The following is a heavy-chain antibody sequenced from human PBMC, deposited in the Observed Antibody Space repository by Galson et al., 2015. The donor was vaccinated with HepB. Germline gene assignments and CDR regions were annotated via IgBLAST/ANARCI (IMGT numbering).Heavy chain of an antibody. CDR1: LLSVSSNY. CDR3: AILTPNTYLLNI. V-gene: IGHV3-53*01. CDR2: IYSHVGT. J-gene: IGHJ4*01. D-gene: IGHD3-9*01. Sequence: SLRLSCAASLLSVSSNYMSWVRQAPGKGLGWLSVIYSHVGTYTADSVKGRFTISRDNSKNTVYLQMDSLRVQDTPVHYCAILTPNTYLLNIWGNGTQVTASS.